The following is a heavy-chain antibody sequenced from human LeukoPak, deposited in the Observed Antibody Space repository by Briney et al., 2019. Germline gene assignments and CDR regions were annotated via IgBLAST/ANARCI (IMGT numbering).Heavy chain of an antibody. D-gene: IGHD3-10*01. CDR3: ARKRAYYGSGSSFDY. CDR2: IKQDGSEK. J-gene: IGHJ4*02. CDR1: GFTFSSYW. V-gene: IGHV3-7*01. Sequence: GGSLRLSCAASGFTFSSYWMSWVRQAPGKGLEWVANIKQDGSEKYYVDSVKGPFTISRDNAKKSLYMQMNSLRAEDTAVYYCARKRAYYGSGSSFDYWGQGTLVTVSS.